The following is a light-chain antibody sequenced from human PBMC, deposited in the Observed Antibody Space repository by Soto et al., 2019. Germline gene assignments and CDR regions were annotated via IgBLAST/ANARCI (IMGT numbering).Light chain of an antibody. CDR2: RNY. V-gene: IGLV1-47*01. CDR1: SSNIGGNY. J-gene: IGLJ1*01. CDR3: AAWDDSLSSYV. Sequence: QCVLTQPPSASGTPGQRVSISCSATSSNIGGNYVSWYQQLPGTAPKLLIYRNYQRPSGVPDRFSGSKSGTSASLAISGLRSEDEADYYCAAWDDSLSSYVFGTGTKVTVL.